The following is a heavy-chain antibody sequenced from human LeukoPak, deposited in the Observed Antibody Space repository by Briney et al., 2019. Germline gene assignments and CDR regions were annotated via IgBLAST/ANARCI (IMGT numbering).Heavy chain of an antibody. V-gene: IGHV4-4*09. Sequence: SETLSLTCTVSGGSISSYYWSWIRQPPGKGLEWIGYIYTSGSTNYNPSLKSRVTISVDTSKNQFSLKLSSVTAADTAVYYCGRHGWRQLLLDYWGQGTLVTVSS. CDR3: GRHGWRQLLLDY. CDR2: IYTSGST. J-gene: IGHJ4*02. D-gene: IGHD2-15*01. CDR1: GGSISSYY.